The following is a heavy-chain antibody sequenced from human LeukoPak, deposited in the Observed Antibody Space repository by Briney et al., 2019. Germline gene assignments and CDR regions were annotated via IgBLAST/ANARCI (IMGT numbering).Heavy chain of an antibody. J-gene: IGHJ4*02. V-gene: IGHV3-53*01. CDR2: ISSGGTT. Sequence: GGSLRLSCAASGFAVTANYMNWVRQAPGKGLEWVSFISSGGTTHYADSVKGRFTVSRDNSKNTLYLHMNTLRAEGTAVYYCAGKYNSGWWIDCWGQGTLVTVSS. CDR1: GFAVTANY. D-gene: IGHD6-19*01. CDR3: AGKYNSGWWIDC.